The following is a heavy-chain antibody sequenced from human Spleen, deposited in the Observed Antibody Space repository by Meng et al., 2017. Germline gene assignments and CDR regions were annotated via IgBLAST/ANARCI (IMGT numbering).Heavy chain of an antibody. CDR1: GFTFTNYW. V-gene: IGHV3-7*01. D-gene: IGHD3-10*01. J-gene: IGHJ3*02. Sequence: LSLTCAASGFTFTNYWMSWVRQVPGKGLEWVANIKDDGSEKYYLDSVKGRFTISRDNAKKSVFLQMNTLRAEDTAVYYCARVRFPFDIWGQGTMVTVSS. CDR3: ARVRFPFDI. CDR2: IKDDGSEK.